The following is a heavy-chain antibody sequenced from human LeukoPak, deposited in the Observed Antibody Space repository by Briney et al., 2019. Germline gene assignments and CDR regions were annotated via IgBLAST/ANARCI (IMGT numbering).Heavy chain of an antibody. CDR2: ISGSGGST. Sequence: GGSLRLSCAASGFTFSSYAMSWVRQAPGKGLEWVSAISGSGGSTYYADSVKGRFTISRDNSKNTLYLQMSSLRAEDTAVYYCVRRRGLLLSVFDYWGQGTLVTVSS. J-gene: IGHJ4*02. CDR1: GFTFSSYA. D-gene: IGHD1-26*01. V-gene: IGHV3-23*01. CDR3: VRRRGLLLSVFDY.